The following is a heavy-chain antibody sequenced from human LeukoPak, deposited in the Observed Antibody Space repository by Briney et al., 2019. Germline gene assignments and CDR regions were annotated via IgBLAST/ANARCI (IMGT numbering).Heavy chain of an antibody. Sequence: GGSLRLSCAASGFTFSSYWMSWVRQAPGKGLEWVANIKQDGSEKYYVDSVKGRFTISRDNAKNSLYLQMNSLRAEDTAVYYCARDIYCSSTSCYSGGDAFDIWGQGTMVTVSS. J-gene: IGHJ3*02. V-gene: IGHV3-7*01. CDR3: ARDIYCSSTSCYSGGDAFDI. D-gene: IGHD2-2*02. CDR2: IKQDGSEK. CDR1: GFTFSSYW.